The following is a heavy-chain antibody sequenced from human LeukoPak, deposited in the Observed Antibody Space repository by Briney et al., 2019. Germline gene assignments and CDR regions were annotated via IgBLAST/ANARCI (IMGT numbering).Heavy chain of an antibody. CDR1: GDSISSYY. CDR3: ATGTTVTLYFDY. D-gene: IGHD4-17*01. CDR2: IYTSGST. Sequence: PSETLSLTCTVSGDSISSYYWSWIRQPAGKGLEWIGRIYTSGSTNYNPSLKSRVTMSLDTSKNQFSLKLSSVTAADTAVYYCATGTTVTLYFDYWGQGTLVTVSS. J-gene: IGHJ4*02. V-gene: IGHV4-4*07.